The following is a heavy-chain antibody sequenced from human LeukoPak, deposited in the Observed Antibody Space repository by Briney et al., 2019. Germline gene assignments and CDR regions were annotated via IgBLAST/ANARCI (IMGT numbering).Heavy chain of an antibody. CDR1: GFTFSNAW. D-gene: IGHD6-25*01. CDR3: TRDRAAAAVLFDY. V-gene: IGHV3-15*01. CDR2: IKSKTDGGTT. Sequence: GGSLRLSCAASGFTFSNAWMSWVRQAPGKGLEWVGRIKSKTDGGTTDYAAPVKGRFTISRDDSQNTLHLQMNSLKTEDTAVYYCTRDRAAAAVLFDYWGQGTLVTVSS. J-gene: IGHJ4*02.